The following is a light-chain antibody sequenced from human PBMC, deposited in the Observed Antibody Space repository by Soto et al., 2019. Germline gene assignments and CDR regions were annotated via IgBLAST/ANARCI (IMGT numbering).Light chain of an antibody. CDR3: QQTYYFPFT. CDR2: GAS. Sequence: DIQMTQSPSSLSASRGDRVTITCRASQNITTFLHWYHQKPGKAPKLLIYGASNLQSGVSSRFSASGSGTYFTLTITSLHPEDFASYYCQQTYYFPFTFGPGTTLD. CDR1: QNITTF. V-gene: IGKV1-39*01. J-gene: IGKJ3*01.